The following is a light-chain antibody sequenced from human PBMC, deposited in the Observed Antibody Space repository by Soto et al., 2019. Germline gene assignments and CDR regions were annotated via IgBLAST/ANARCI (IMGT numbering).Light chain of an antibody. J-gene: IGLJ1*01. CDR2: EVS. CDR1: SSDVGAYNS. Sequence: QSALTQPPSASGAPGQSVTISCIGTSSDVGAYNSVSWYQHHPGKAPKLTIYEVSRRPSGVPDRFSGSKSGNTASRTVSGLQAEDEADYYCSSYAGSNSHLFGTGTKRTVL. V-gene: IGLV2-8*01. CDR3: SSYAGSNSHL.